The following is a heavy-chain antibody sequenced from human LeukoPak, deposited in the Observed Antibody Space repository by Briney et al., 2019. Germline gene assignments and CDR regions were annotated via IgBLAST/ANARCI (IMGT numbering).Heavy chain of an antibody. J-gene: IGHJ6*02. V-gene: IGHV3-9*01. CDR1: GFTFDDYA. D-gene: IGHD3-10*01. CDR2: VSWNSGSI. Sequence: GGSLRLSCAASGFTFDDYAMHWVRHAPGKGLEWVSGVSWNSGSIGYADSVKGRFTISRDNAKNSLYLQMNSLRAEDTALYYCAKGGGSGSYFRYYYYGLDVWGQGTTVTVSS. CDR3: AKGGGSGSYFRYYYYGLDV.